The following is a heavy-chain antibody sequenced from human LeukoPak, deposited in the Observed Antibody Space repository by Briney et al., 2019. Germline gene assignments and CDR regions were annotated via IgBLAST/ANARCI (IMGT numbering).Heavy chain of an antibody. V-gene: IGHV1-46*01. CDR2: LRASGGRA. Sequence: GASVKVSCKASGYPFTSYHMHWARQAPGQGVEWMGLLRASGGRAEYPQKFQGRVTMTRDTSTNTVYMELSSLRSDDTAVYYCARECPSCFNFDPWGPGTLVTVSS. D-gene: IGHD1-1*01. CDR1: GYPFTSYH. J-gene: IGHJ5*02. CDR3: ARECPSCFNFDP.